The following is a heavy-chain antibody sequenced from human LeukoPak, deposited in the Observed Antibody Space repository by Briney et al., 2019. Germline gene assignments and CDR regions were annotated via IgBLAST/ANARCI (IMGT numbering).Heavy chain of an antibody. CDR2: IGSSSSII. D-gene: IGHD3-10*01. CDR1: GFTFTSYS. J-gene: IGHJ4*02. CDR3: ATLPKRITMARGVPWIDY. Sequence: GGSLRLSCAASGFTFTSYSMNWVRQAPGKGLEWVSCIGSSSSIIYSADSVKGRFTISRDNAKNSLYLQMNSLRAEDTAAYYCATLPKRITMARGVPWIDYWGQGTPVTVSS. V-gene: IGHV3-48*04.